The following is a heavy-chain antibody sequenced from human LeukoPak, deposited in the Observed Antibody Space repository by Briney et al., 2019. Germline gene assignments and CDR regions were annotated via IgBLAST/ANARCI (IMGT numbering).Heavy chain of an antibody. CDR1: GYTFTSYY. CDR3: ANGGNSGYFDL. D-gene: IGHD2-21*02. CDR2: INPSGGSA. V-gene: IGHV1-46*01. Sequence: GASVKVSCKASGYTFTSYYIHWMRQAPGQGLEWMGIINPSGGSASYAQKFQGRVTMTRDTSTSTVYMELNSLRSEDTAVYYCANGGNSGYFDLWGQGALVTVSS. J-gene: IGHJ4*02.